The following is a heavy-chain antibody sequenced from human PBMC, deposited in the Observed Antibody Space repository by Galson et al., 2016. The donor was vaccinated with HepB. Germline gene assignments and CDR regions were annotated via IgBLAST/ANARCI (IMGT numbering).Heavy chain of an antibody. D-gene: IGHD3-10*01. J-gene: IGHJ3*02. CDR2: IYYSGNT. CDR3: ARHNFDDLSNYFYTSFDI. V-gene: IGHV4-39*02. Sequence: SETLSLTCSVSGGSISSRIHYWGWIRQPPGKGLEWLGSIYYSGNTYYNPSLESRVTISADTSENHFSLRLSSVTAADTAVYYCARHNFDDLSNYFYTSFDIWGQGTMVTVSS. CDR1: GGSISSRIHY.